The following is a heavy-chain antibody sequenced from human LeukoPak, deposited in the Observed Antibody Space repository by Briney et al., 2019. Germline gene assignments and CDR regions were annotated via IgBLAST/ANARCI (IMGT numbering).Heavy chain of an antibody. Sequence: GGSLRLSCAASGFTFSSYAMHWVRQAPGKGLESVSAISSNGGSTYYANSVRGRFTISRDNSKNTLYLQMGSLRAEDMAVYYCASAYSSTWRGYFDYWGQGTLVTVS. D-gene: IGHD6-13*01. CDR2: ISSNGGST. J-gene: IGHJ4*02. V-gene: IGHV3-64*01. CDR3: ASAYSSTWRGYFDY. CDR1: GFTFSSYA.